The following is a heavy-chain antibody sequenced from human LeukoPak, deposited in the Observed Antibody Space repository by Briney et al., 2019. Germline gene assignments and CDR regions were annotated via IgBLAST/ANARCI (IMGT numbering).Heavy chain of an antibody. D-gene: IGHD3-16*01. V-gene: IGHV3-74*01. CDR1: GFIFSDAW. Sequence: PGGSLRLSCAASGFIFSDAWMSWVRQAPGKGLVWVSRINSDGSTTNYADSVKGRFTISRDNAKNTLYLQMNSLRVEDTAVYYCASDLYLGYGGQGTLVTVSS. CDR2: INSDGSTT. J-gene: IGHJ4*02. CDR3: ASDLYLGY.